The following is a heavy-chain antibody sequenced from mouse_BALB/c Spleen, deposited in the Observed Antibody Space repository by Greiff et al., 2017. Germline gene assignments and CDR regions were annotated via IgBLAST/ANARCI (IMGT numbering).Heavy chain of an antibody. CDR2: IWGGGST. Sequence: VQLVESGPGLVAPSQSLSITCTVSGFSLTDYGVSWIRQPPGKGLEWLGVIWGGGSTYYNSALKSRLSISKDNSKSQVFLKMNSLQTDDTAMYYCAKHLITTVVAGAMDYWGQGTSVTVSS. CDR1: GFSLTDYG. D-gene: IGHD1-1*01. CDR3: AKHLITTVVAGAMDY. V-gene: IGHV2-6-5*01. J-gene: IGHJ4*01.